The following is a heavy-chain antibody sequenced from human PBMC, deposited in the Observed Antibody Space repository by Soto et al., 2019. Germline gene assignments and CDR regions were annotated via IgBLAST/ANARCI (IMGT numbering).Heavy chain of an antibody. CDR2: VHPSGST. J-gene: IGHJ6*02. CDR3: ARTGATTAWMVDV. D-gene: IGHD4-4*01. CDR1: SASLGDHY. Sequence: PSETLSLTCAVFSASLGDHYWAWIRQSPDKGLEWIGEVHPSGSTDYNPSLKSRLTLSLDTSKNQFSLKVASVTAADTAVYYCARTGATTAWMVDVWGQGTTVSVSS. V-gene: IGHV4-34*01.